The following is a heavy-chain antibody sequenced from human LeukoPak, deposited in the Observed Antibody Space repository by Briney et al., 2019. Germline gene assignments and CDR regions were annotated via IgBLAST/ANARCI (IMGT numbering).Heavy chain of an antibody. J-gene: IGHJ3*02. CDR3: AKDKLEGRETGPDAFDI. CDR2: ISGSGGST. Sequence: GGSLRLSCAASGFAFSIYSMNWVRQAPGKGLEWVSAISGSGGSTYYADSVKGRFTISRDNSKNTLYLQMNSLRAEDTAVYYCAKDKLEGRETGPDAFDIWGQGTMVTVSS. CDR1: GFAFSIYS. D-gene: IGHD3-10*01. V-gene: IGHV3-23*01.